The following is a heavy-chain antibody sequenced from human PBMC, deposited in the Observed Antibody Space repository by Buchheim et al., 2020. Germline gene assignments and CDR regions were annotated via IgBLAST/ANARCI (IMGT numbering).Heavy chain of an antibody. V-gene: IGHV1-3*04. J-gene: IGHJ4*02. CDR3: ARDWAVVSVIPLDH. CDR1: GYTFTSYP. Sequence: QVQLVQSGAEVKEPGASVKVSCKASGYTFTSYPIHWVRQAPGQSLEWMGWVNTDNGNTKYLQKFQDRVTFTRDTSANTAYMELTRLTSEDTAVYYCARDWAVVSVIPLDHWGQGTL. D-gene: IGHD2-21*01. CDR2: VNTDNGNT.